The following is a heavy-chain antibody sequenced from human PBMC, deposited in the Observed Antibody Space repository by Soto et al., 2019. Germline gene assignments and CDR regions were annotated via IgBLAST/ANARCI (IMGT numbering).Heavy chain of an antibody. CDR3: ATMNVGGSSGIDY. CDR2: ISYDGSNK. CDR1: GFTFSSYG. V-gene: IGHV3-30*03. J-gene: IGHJ4*02. Sequence: GGSLRLSCAASGFTFSSYGMHWVRQAPGKGLEWVAVISYDGSNKYYADSVKGRFTISRDNSKNTLYLQMNSLRAEDTAVYYCATMNVGGSSGIDYWGQGTLVTVSS. D-gene: IGHD1-26*01.